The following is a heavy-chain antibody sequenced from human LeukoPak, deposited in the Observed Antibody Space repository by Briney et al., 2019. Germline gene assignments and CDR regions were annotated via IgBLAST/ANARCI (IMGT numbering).Heavy chain of an antibody. CDR2: ISSSSSYI. Sequence: GGSLRLSCAASGFTFSSYSMNWVRQAPGKGLEWVSSISSSSSYINYADSVKGRFTISRDNAKNSLYLQMNSLRAEDTAVYYCARDLGSSGAEIFDYWGQGTLVTVSS. CDR3: ARDLGSSGAEIFDY. D-gene: IGHD6-19*01. CDR1: GFTFSSYS. J-gene: IGHJ4*02. V-gene: IGHV3-21*01.